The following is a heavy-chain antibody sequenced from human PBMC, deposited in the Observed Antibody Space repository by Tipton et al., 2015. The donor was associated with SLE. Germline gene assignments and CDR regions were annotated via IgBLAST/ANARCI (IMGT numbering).Heavy chain of an antibody. J-gene: IGHJ4*02. V-gene: IGHV4-4*08. D-gene: IGHD5-12*01. CDR2: IFTSGGA. CDR3: ARGDLVPTLFDY. CDR1: GVSIGSSY. Sequence: TLSLTCTVSGVSIGSSYWNWIRQPPGKGLEWIGCIFTSGGATYNPSLRSRVTISVDTSMSQFSLKLKLVTTADTAVYFCARGDLVPTLFDYWGQGALVTVSS.